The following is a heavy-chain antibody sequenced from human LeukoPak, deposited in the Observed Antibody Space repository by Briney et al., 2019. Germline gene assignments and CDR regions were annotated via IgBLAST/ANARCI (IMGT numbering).Heavy chain of an antibody. CDR2: TYYRSKWYN. J-gene: IGHJ4*02. CDR3: ARDQGYCSGGSCYSGFDY. Sequence: SQTLSLTCAISGDSVPSNSAAWNWIRQSPSRGLEWLGRTYYRSKWYNDYAVSVKSRITINPDTSKNQFSLQLNSVTPGDTAVYYCARDQGYCSGGSCYSGFDYWGQGTLVTVSS. D-gene: IGHD2-15*01. CDR1: GDSVPSNSAA. V-gene: IGHV6-1*01.